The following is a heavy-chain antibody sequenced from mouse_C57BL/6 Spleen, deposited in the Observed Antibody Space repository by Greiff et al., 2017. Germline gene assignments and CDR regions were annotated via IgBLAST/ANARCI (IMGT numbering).Heavy chain of an antibody. V-gene: IGHV1-54*01. CDR3: ARSALYAMDY. Sequence: VQLQQSGAELVRPGTSVKVSCKASGYAFTNYLIEWVKQRPGQGLEWIGVINPGSGGTNYNEKFKGKATLTADKSSSTAYMQLSSLTSEDSAVYFCARSALYAMDYWGQGTSVTVSS. CDR2: INPGSGGT. CDR1: GYAFTNYL. J-gene: IGHJ4*01.